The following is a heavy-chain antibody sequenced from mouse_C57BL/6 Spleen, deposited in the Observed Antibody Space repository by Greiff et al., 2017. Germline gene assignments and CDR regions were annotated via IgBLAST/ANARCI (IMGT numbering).Heavy chain of an antibody. CDR2: IDPSDSYT. J-gene: IGHJ3*01. CDR1: GYTFTSYW. CDR3: GAGAY. V-gene: IGHV1-50*01. Sequence: QVQLKQPGAELVKPGASVKLSCKASGYTFTSYWMQWVKQRPGQGLEWIGEIDPSDSYTTSNQKFKGKATLTVDTSYITAYMQLSSLTSEDSAVYYCGAGAYWGQGTLVTVSA.